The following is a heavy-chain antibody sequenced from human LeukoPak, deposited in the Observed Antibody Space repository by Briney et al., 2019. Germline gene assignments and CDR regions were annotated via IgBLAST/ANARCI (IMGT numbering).Heavy chain of an antibody. CDR1: GFTFSSYE. CDR2: ISSSGSTT. Sequence: GGPLRLSCVASGFTFSSYEMNWARQAPGKGLEWVSYISSSGSTTHYADSAKGRFTISRDNAKNSLYLQMNSLRGEDTAVYYCAAKEGTRSDFDYWGQGTLVTVAS. CDR3: AAKEGTRSDFDY. V-gene: IGHV3-48*03. D-gene: IGHD1-14*01. J-gene: IGHJ4*02.